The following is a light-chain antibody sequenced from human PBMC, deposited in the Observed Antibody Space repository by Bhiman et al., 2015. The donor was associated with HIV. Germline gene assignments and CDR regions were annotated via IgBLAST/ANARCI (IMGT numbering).Light chain of an antibody. CDR1: SSDVGGYNY. CDR2: DVT. CDR3: SSYTSSSTVV. J-gene: IGLJ2*01. Sequence: QSALTQPASVSGFPGQSITISCTGTSSDVGGYNYVSWYQQHPGKAPKLILYDVTNRPSGVSNRFSGSKSANTASLTISGLQAEDEADYYCSSYTSSSTVVFGGGTKLTVL. V-gene: IGLV2-14*03.